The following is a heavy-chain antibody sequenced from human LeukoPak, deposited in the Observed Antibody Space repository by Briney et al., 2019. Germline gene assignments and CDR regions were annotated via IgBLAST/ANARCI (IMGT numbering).Heavy chain of an antibody. J-gene: IGHJ3*02. CDR2: ISSSGSTI. CDR3: AKASILLWFGTHAFDI. Sequence: PGGSLRLSCAASGFTFSDYYMSWIRQAPGKGLEWVSYISSSGSTIYYADSVKGRFTISRDNSKNTLYLQMNSLRAEDTAVYYCAKASILLWFGTHAFDIWGQGTMVTVSS. CDR1: GFTFSDYY. D-gene: IGHD3-10*01. V-gene: IGHV3-11*01.